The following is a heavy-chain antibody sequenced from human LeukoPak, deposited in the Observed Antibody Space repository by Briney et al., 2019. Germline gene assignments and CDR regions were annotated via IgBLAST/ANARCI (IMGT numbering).Heavy chain of an antibody. D-gene: IGHD6-19*01. CDR3: ARVGLEDYFGY. V-gene: IGHV4-61*02. Sequence: SETLSLTCTVSGGSISSGTYYWSWIRQPAGKGLEWIGRIYTSGSTNYNPALKSRVTISVDTSKNQFSLKLSSVTAADTAVYYCARVGLEDYFGYWGQGTLVTVSS. CDR2: IYTSGST. CDR1: GGSISSGTYY. J-gene: IGHJ4*02.